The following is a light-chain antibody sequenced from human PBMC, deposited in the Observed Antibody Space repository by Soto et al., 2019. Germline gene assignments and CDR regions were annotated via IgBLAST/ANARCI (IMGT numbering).Light chain of an antibody. CDR2: DVS. CDR3: SAYTTSSTLVV. V-gene: IGLV2-14*01. Sequence: QSVLTQPASVSVSPGQSITISCTGTSSDVGSYNYVSWYQQYPGKAPKLMIYDVSNRPSGVSYRFSGSKSGNTASLTISGLQAEDEADYYCSAYTTSSTLVVFGGGTKLTVL. J-gene: IGLJ2*01. CDR1: SSDVGSYNY.